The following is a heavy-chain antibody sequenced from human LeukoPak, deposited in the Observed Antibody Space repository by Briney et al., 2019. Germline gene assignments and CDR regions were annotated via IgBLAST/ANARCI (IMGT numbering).Heavy chain of an antibody. V-gene: IGHV4-4*09. J-gene: IGHJ6*03. CDR1: GASISDSF. D-gene: IGHD5/OR15-5a*01. Sequence: PSETLSLTCTVSGASISDSFWSWIRQPPGKGLEWIGYVYTSETTFLHPSLKSRVTISVDSSKNQFSLTLSSVTAADTAVYYCARCGVSSHYYYYYMDVWGKGTMVTVSS. CDR2: VYTSETT. CDR3: ARCGVSSHYYYYYMDV.